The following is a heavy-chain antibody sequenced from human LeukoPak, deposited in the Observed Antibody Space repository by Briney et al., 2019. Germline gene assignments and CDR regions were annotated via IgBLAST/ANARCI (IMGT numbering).Heavy chain of an antibody. CDR1: GFTFSSYA. J-gene: IGHJ4*02. V-gene: IGHV3-30-3*01. D-gene: IGHD2-21*02. CDR3: ARDSCGGDCYLFDY. Sequence: GGSLRLSCAASGFTFSSYAMRWVRQAPGKGLEWVAVISYDGSNKYYADSVKGRFTISRDNSKNTLYLQMNSMSAEDTAVYYCARDSCGGDCYLFDYWGQGTLVTVSS. CDR2: ISYDGSNK.